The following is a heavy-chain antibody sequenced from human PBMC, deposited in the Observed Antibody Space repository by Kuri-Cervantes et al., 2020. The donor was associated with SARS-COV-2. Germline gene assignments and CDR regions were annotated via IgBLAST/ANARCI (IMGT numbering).Heavy chain of an antibody. J-gene: IGHJ3*02. CDR3: ARGRGIQWDAFDI. CDR2: INPNRCGT. Sequence: ASVKVSCKASGYTFTGYYMHWVRQAPGQGLEWMGWINPNRCGTNYAQKFKGRVTMTRDTSISTVYMELSRLRSDDTAVYYCARGRGIQWDAFDIWGQGTMVTVSS. V-gene: IGHV1-2*02. CDR1: GYTFTGYY. D-gene: IGHD5-12*01.